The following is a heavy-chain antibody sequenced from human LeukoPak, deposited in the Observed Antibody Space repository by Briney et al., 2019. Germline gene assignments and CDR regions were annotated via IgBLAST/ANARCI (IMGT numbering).Heavy chain of an antibody. CDR3: ARATYCSGDSCYSGIFDY. Sequence: SDTLSLTCTLSGRSISSSSYYCGWLRQPPGKGLEWIGSIYYSGSTYYNPSLKSRVTISVDTSKNQFSLKLSYVTAADTAVYYCARATYCSGDSCYSGIFDYWGQGTLVTVSS. CDR1: GRSISSSSYY. CDR2: IYYSGST. J-gene: IGHJ4*02. V-gene: IGHV4-39*07. D-gene: IGHD2-15*01.